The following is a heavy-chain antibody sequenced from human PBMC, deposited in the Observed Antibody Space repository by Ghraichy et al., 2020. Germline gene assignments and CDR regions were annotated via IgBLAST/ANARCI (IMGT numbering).Heavy chain of an antibody. CDR3: ARGGDNWNYDEYNWFDP. CDR1: GFTFSSYS. V-gene: IGHV3-21*01. J-gene: IGHJ5*02. D-gene: IGHD1-7*01. Sequence: GGSLRLSCAASGFTFSSYSMNWVRQAPGKGLEWVSSISSSSSYIYYADSVKGRFTISRDNAKNSLYLQMNSLRAEDTAVYYCARGGDNWNYDEYNWFDPWGQGTLVTVSS. CDR2: ISSSSSYI.